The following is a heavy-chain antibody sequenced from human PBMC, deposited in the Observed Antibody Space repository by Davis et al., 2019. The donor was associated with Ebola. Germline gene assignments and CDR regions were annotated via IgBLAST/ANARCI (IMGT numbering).Heavy chain of an antibody. J-gene: IGHJ3*02. CDR3: ASSGLRDAFDI. Sequence: AASVLISCKASATTFCSYAIRWVRQAPGPGLAWMGGIPPIFGTANYAQKFQGRVPITADESTSTAYMELSSRRSEDTAVYYCASSGLRDAFDIWGQGTMVTVSS. CDR1: ATTFCSYA. CDR2: IPPIFGTA. D-gene: IGHD5-12*01. V-gene: IGHV1-69*13.